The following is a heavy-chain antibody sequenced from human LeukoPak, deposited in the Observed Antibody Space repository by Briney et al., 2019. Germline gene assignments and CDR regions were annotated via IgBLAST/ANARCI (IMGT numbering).Heavy chain of an antibody. J-gene: IGHJ6*04. D-gene: IGHD3-10*02. CDR2: ISSSGSTI. CDR3: AELGITMIGGV. V-gene: IGHV3-48*04. Sequence: GGSLRLSCTVSGFTVSSNFMSWVRQAPGKGLEWVSYISSSGSTIYYADSVKGRFTISRDNAKNSLYLQMNSLRAEDTAVYYCAELGITMIGGVWGKGTTVTISS. CDR1: GFTVSSNF.